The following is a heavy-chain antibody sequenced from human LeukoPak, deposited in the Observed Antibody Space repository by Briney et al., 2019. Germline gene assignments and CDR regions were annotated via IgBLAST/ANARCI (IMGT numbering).Heavy chain of an antibody. CDR1: GFTFDDYG. Sequence: GGSLRLSCAASGFTFDDYGMGWVRHVQGKGRGWVSGINWNGGSTGYADSVKGRFTISRDNAKNSLYLQMNSLRAEDTALYYCARSLWFGETVGVYWGQGTLVTVSS. D-gene: IGHD3-10*01. CDR2: INWNGGST. CDR3: ARSLWFGETVGVY. J-gene: IGHJ4*02. V-gene: IGHV3-20*04.